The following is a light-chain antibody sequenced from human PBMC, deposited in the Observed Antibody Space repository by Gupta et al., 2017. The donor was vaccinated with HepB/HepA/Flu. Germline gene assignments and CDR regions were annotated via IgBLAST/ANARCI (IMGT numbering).Light chain of an antibody. Sequence: QSALTQPASVSGSPGQSITISCTGTSHDVGRYHFVSWYRQHPGNAPKLMIYEVTKRPSGVSNRFSGSKSGNTASLTIAGLQAEDEADYYCCSYAGNSLWVFGGGTKVTVL. CDR3: CSYAGNSLWV. CDR2: EVT. J-gene: IGLJ3*02. CDR1: SHDVGRYHF. V-gene: IGLV2-23*02.